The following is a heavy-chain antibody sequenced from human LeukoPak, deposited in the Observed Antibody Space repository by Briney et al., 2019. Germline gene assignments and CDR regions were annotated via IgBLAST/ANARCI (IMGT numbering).Heavy chain of an antibody. CDR1: GYTFSGYY. Sequence: ASVKVSCKASGYTFSGYYIHWVRQAPGQGLEWMGWINPNSGATNNAQKFQGRVTLNRDRSISTVYMELNKLRSDDTAVYYCARSGITTIPNFDYWGLGSLVTVSS. CDR2: INPNSGAT. J-gene: IGHJ4*02. CDR3: ARSGITTIPNFDY. D-gene: IGHD5-12*01. V-gene: IGHV1-2*02.